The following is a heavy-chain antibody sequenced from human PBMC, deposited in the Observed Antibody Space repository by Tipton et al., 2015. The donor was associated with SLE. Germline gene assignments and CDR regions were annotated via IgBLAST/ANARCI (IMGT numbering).Heavy chain of an antibody. J-gene: IGHJ4*02. V-gene: IGHV3-30*18. CDR1: GVTFSHCN. D-gene: IGHD6-19*01. Sequence: SLRLSCAVSGVTFSHCNMHWVRQAPGKGLEWVAVISYDGNIKYYADSVKGRFTISRDNSKNTLYLQMNSLRAEDTALYYCAKDSGSGWYGDSKNFDYWGQGTLVTVSS. CDR3: AKDSGSGWYGDSKNFDY. CDR2: ISYDGNIK.